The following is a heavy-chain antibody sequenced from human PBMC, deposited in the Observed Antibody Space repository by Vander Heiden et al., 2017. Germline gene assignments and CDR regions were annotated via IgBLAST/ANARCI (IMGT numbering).Heavy chain of an antibody. D-gene: IGHD2-21*01. CDR2: IKSKTDGGTT. V-gene: IGHV3-15*01. J-gene: IGHJ4*02. CDR3: TADPPLPYCGGECYSSPYDY. CDR1: GLHFRTAW. Sequence: EEQLVESGGGLVKPGWSLRPSCAASGLHFRTAWMCWVRQAPGSGLEGVGRIKSKTDGGTTDYAAPVKGRFTISRDDSKNTLYLQMNSLKTEATAVYYCTADPPLPYCGGECYSSPYDYWGQGTLVTVSS.